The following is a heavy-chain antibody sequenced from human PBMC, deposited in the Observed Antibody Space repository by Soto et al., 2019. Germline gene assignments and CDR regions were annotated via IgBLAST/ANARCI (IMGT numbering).Heavy chain of an antibody. CDR3: ARQNVPSSHWLDL. CDR1: GYSFTTYW. Sequence: GESLKISCQGSGYSFTTYWIGWVRQMAGKGLEWMAIINPGDSDTRYSPSLQGRVTISADKSISTAFLQWSSLEASDTAMYYCARQNVPSSHWLDLWGPGTLVTVS. D-gene: IGHD2-2*01. CDR2: INPGDSDT. V-gene: IGHV5-51*01. J-gene: IGHJ5*02.